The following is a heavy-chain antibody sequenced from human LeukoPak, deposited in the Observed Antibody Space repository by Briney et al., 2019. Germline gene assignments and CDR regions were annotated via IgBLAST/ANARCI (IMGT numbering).Heavy chain of an antibody. J-gene: IGHJ5*02. V-gene: IGHV4-59*01. D-gene: IGHD2-21*01. CDR1: GGSISSYY. Sequence: SETLSLTCTVSGGSISSYYWSWIRQPPGKGLEWIGYIYYSGSTNYNPSLKSRVTISVDTSKNQFSLKLSSVTAADTAVYYCARVFFRNWFDPWGQGTLITVSS. CDR2: IYYSGST. CDR3: ARVFFRNWFDP.